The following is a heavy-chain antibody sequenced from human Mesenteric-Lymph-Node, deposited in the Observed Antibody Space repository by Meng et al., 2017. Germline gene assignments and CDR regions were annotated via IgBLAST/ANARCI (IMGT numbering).Heavy chain of an antibody. CDR3: ARDSPGGYGYFAS. D-gene: IGHD5-12*01. Sequence: QVHLPDPGPGWVKPLKTLYTISPVFAGFNTSDDYYWSWCSHPPGRDLEWIGYIHYSRTTYYNPSLKSRIAISLDTSKNQFSLNLNSVTAADAAVYYCARDSPGGYGYFASWGQGTLVTVSS. CDR2: IHYSRTT. CDR1: AGFNTSDDYY. J-gene: IGHJ4*02. V-gene: IGHV4-30-4*01.